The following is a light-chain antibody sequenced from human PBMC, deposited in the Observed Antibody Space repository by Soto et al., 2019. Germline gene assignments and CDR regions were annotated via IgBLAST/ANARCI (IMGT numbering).Light chain of an antibody. Sequence: ETVLTQYPATLSLSPGERATLSCRDSQTIGTYLIWYQQKPGQAPRLLIYYASSRATGIPARFSGSGSGIDCALTISSRRPEDFAVYYCQRRGNWPLTVGGGTKVEI. CDR1: QTIGTY. V-gene: IGKV3-11*01. CDR3: QRRGNWPLT. CDR2: YAS. J-gene: IGKJ4*01.